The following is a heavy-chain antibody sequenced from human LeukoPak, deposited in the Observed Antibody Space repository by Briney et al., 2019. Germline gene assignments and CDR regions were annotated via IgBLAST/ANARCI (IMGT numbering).Heavy chain of an antibody. CDR2: ISYSGTT. Sequence: SETLSLTCTVSGGSISSIGYFWGWIRQPPGKGLEWIGSISYSGTTYYNPSLKSRVTISVDTSRNHFSLKLSSVTAADTAVYYCARDRATTHWFDPWGQETLVTVSS. CDR1: GGSISSIGYF. J-gene: IGHJ5*02. D-gene: IGHD5-12*01. CDR3: ARDRATTHWFDP. V-gene: IGHV4-39*07.